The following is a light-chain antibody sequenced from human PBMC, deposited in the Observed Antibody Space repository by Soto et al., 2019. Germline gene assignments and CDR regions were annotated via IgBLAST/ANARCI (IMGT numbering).Light chain of an antibody. CDR1: QSISGSY. V-gene: IGKV3-20*01. CDR2: GVS. Sequence: EIVLTQSPGTLSLSPGERATLSCTASQSISGSYLAWYQQKPGQAPRVVIYGVSRRATGIPDRFSGSGSGTDFTLTISRLEHEDFAVYYCQQYDNSPLTVGGGTKVDIK. CDR3: QQYDNSPLT. J-gene: IGKJ4*01.